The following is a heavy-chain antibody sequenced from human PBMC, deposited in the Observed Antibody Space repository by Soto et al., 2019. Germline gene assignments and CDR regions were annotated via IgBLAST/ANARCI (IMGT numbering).Heavy chain of an antibody. D-gene: IGHD2-21*01. J-gene: IGHJ4*02. V-gene: IGHV3-7*01. CDR1: GFRFTDYW. Sequence: EVQLVESGGGLVQPGGSLRLSCAASGFRFTDYWMNWVRQAPGKGLEWVASIKQDGTERSYVDSVKGRFTISRDNAKNSLFLQVHSLRAEDTAVYYCARDGVMHGLYFDLWGQGTLVTVSS. CDR2: IKQDGTER. CDR3: ARDGVMHGLYFDL.